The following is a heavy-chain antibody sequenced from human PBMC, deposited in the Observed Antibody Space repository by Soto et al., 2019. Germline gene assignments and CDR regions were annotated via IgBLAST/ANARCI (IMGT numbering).Heavy chain of an antibody. Sequence: EVQLVVSGGGLVQPGGSLRLSCAASGFTVSSNFMSWVRQAPGKGLEWVSIIYSDGSTYYADSVKGRFTISRDNSKNTLYLQMNSLRADDTAVYYCASRRNPYGAYDYWGHGTLVTVSS. D-gene: IGHD4-17*01. CDR1: GFTVSSNF. V-gene: IGHV3-66*01. J-gene: IGHJ4*01. CDR3: ASRRNPYGAYDY. CDR2: IYSDGST.